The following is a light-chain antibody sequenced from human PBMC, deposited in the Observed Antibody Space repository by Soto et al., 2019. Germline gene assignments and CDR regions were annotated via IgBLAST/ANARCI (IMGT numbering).Light chain of an antibody. Sequence: EVVLTQSPGTLSLSPGARATLSCRASQFVSSTYLAWYQQRPGQAPRLLICGASSRATGIPDRFSGGGSETDFTLTISRLESEDSAVYYCQQYGISPFTFGGGTKVEI. CDR1: QFVSSTY. J-gene: IGKJ4*01. V-gene: IGKV3-20*01. CDR3: QQYGISPFT. CDR2: GAS.